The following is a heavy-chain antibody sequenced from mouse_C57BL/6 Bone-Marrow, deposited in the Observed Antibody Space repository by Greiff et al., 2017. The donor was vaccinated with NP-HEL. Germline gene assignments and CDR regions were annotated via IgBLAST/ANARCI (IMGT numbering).Heavy chain of an antibody. D-gene: IGHD1-1*01. CDR1: GFTFSDYY. CDR3: ARLGPYYGSSWYYFDY. Sequence: EVQLVESEGGLVQPGSSMKLSCTASGFTFSDYYMAWVRQVPEKGLEWVANINYDGSSTYYLDSLKSRFIISRDTAKNILYLQMSSLKSEDTATYYCARLGPYYGSSWYYFDYWGQGTTLTVSS. CDR2: INYDGSST. J-gene: IGHJ2*01. V-gene: IGHV5-16*01.